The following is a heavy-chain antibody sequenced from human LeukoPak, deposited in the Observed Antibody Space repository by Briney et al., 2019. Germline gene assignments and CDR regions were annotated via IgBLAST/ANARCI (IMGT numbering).Heavy chain of an antibody. CDR3: ARERFETSGPRLLDS. J-gene: IGHJ4*02. CDR1: GGLITRGGFY. D-gene: IGHD2-15*01. Sequence: SETLSLTCTVSGGLITRGGFYWSWIRQHPRKGLLWIGFTNAIGAPYVNPSPRSRVSISVDTSKYQFSLKLSSVTAADTAVYYCARERFETSGPRLLDSWGQGTLVTVSS. V-gene: IGHV4-31*03. CDR2: TNAIGAP.